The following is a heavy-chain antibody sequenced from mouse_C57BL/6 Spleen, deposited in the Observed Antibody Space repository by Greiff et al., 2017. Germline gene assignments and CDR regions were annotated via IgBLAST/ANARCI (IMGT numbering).Heavy chain of an antibody. D-gene: IGHD2-5*01. Sequence: QVQLQQSGPGLVQPSQSLSITCTVSGFSLTSYGVHWVRQSPGTGLEWLGVIWRGGSTDYNAAFMSRLSITKDNSKSQVFFKMNSLQADDTAIYYCAKAYYSNYVGFAYWGQGTLVTVSA. CDR2: IWRGGST. V-gene: IGHV2-5*01. J-gene: IGHJ3*01. CDR3: AKAYYSNYVGFAY. CDR1: GFSLTSYG.